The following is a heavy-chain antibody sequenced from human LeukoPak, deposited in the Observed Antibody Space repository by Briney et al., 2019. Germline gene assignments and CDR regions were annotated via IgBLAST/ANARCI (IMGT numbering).Heavy chain of an antibody. CDR2: IGGGGGGT. D-gene: IGHD6-19*01. J-gene: IGHJ4*02. CDR3: ARNDFGSGWLGDY. Sequence: GGSLRLSCAASGFTFSTYAMSWVRQAPGKGLEWVSTIGGGGGGTYYADSVKGRFTISRDTSKNTLFLQMNSLRVEDTAVYYCARNDFGSGWLGDYWGQGTLVTVFS. V-gene: IGHV3-23*01. CDR1: GFTFSTYA.